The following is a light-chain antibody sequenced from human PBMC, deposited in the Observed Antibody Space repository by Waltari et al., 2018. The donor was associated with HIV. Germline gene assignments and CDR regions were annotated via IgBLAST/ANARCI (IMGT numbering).Light chain of an antibody. CDR2: DVS. CDR1: SSQAGGYNY. CDR3: CSYAGSSTLL. J-gene: IGLJ2*01. Sequence: QSALTQPASVSGSPGQSITISCTGTSSQAGGYNYLSWYQQHPGKAPNLVIYDVSERPSGVSNRFSGSKSGNTASLTIAGLQAEDEADYNCCSYAGSSTLLFGGGTKVTVL. V-gene: IGLV2-23*01.